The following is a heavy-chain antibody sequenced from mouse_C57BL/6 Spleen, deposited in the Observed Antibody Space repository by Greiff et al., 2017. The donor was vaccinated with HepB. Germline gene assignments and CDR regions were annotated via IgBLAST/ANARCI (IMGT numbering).Heavy chain of an antibody. J-gene: IGHJ3*01. D-gene: IGHD1-1*01. V-gene: IGHV1-42*01. CDR3: ARSYYGSSFAY. Sequence: VQLQQSGPELVKPGASVKISCKASGYSFTGYYMNWVKQSPEKSLEWIGEINPSTGGTTYNQKFKAKATLTVDKSSSTAYMQLKSLTSEDSAVYYCARSYYGSSFAYWGQGTLVTVSA. CDR2: INPSTGGT. CDR1: GYSFTGYY.